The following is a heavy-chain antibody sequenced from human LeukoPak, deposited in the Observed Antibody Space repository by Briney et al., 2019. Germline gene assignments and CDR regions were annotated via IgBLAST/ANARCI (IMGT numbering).Heavy chain of an antibody. V-gene: IGHV3-7*01. CDR1: GFTFDDYG. CDR3: ARDLDTYDILTGYVS. CDR2: IKQDGSEK. J-gene: IGHJ5*02. Sequence: GGSLRLSCAASGFTFDDYGMSWVRQAPGKGLEWVANIKQDGSEKYYVDSVKGRFTISRDNAKNSLSLQMNSLRAEDTAVYYCARDLDTYDILTGYVSWGQGTLVTVSS. D-gene: IGHD3-9*01.